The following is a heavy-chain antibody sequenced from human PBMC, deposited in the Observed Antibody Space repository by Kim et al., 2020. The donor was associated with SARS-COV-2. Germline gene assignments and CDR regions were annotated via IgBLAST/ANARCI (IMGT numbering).Heavy chain of an antibody. J-gene: IGHJ5*02. Sequence: GKGRFTVSRDNAKNSLYRQMTSLRAEDTAVYYCARVPVYGDDGVNWFDPWGQGTLVTVSS. CDR3: ARVPVYGDDGVNWFDP. D-gene: IGHD4-17*01. V-gene: IGHV3-21*01.